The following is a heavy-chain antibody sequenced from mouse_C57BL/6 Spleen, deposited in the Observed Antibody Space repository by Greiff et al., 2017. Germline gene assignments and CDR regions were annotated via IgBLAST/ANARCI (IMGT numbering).Heavy chain of an antibody. CDR2: IWSGGST. V-gene: IGHV2-4*01. D-gene: IGHD2-12*01. J-gene: IGHJ4*01. CDR3: AKNDDPYYAMDY. Sequence: QVQLKESGPGLVQPSQRLSITCTVSGFSLTSYGVHWVRQPPGKGLEWLGVIWSGGSTDYNAAFISRLSISKDNSKSQVFFKMNSLQADDTAIYYCAKNDDPYYAMDYWGQGTSVTVSS. CDR1: GFSLTSYG.